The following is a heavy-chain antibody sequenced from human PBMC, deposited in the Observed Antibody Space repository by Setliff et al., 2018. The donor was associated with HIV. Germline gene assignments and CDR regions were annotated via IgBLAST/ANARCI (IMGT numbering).Heavy chain of an antibody. V-gene: IGHV3-48*01. D-gene: IGHD5-18*01. CDR2: IYTSSSTI. CDR1: GFTFSTYS. CDR3: ARREYNYVPRAFDL. J-gene: IGHJ3*01. Sequence: PGGSMRLSCVGSGFTFSTYSMSWVRQVPGKGLEWIAYIYTSSSTIHYGDSVKGRSTISRDNAKNSVYLQMNSLRAEDTAVYYCARREYNYVPRAFDLWGQGTMVTVSS.